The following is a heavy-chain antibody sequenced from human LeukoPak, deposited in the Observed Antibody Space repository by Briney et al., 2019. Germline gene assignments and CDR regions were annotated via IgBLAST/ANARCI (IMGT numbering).Heavy chain of an antibody. CDR1: GGTFSSYA. Sequence: SVNVSCKASGGTFSSYAISWVRQAPGQGLEWMGGIIPIFGTPNYAQKFQGRLTITADESTSTAYMELSSLRSEDTAVYHCARGSVAGSHYYYGMDVWGQGTTVTVSS. D-gene: IGHD6-19*01. CDR2: IIPIFGTP. CDR3: ARGSVAGSHYYYGMDV. J-gene: IGHJ6*02. V-gene: IGHV1-69*13.